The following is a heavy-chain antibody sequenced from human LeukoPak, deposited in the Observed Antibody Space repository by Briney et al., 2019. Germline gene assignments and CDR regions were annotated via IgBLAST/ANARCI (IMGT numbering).Heavy chain of an antibody. CDR1: GFTFSDYR. CDR3: ARLSGFTETSHFDY. CDR2: IEKDGSDK. J-gene: IGHJ4*02. D-gene: IGHD6-25*01. Sequence: GGSLRLSCAASGFTFSDYRMTWVRQAPGKGLQWVATIEKDGSDKYYVDSVTGRFTISRDNAKTSLSLQMNSLGAEDTALYYCARLSGFTETSHFDYCGQGTLVTVSS. V-gene: IGHV3-7*01.